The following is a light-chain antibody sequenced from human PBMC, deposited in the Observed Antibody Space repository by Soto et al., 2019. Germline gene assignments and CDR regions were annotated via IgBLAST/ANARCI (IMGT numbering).Light chain of an antibody. CDR3: QVWDSSSDHWV. J-gene: IGLJ3*02. Sequence: SYELTQPPSVSVAPGKTARITCGGNNIGSKSVHWYQQKPGQAPVLVIYYXXXXXSGXXXXXXXXXSGNTATLTISRVEAGDEADYYCQVWDSSSDHWVFGGGTKVTVL. CDR1: NIGSKS. V-gene: IGLV3-21*04. CDR2: YXX.